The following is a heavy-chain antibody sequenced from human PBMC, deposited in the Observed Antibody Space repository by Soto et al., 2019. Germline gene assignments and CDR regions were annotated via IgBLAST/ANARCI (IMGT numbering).Heavy chain of an antibody. CDR1: GYSVSSNY. Sequence: PGGSLRLSCVASGYSVSSNYLRWLRHAPGKGLEWVSVIDRGGSTYYADSVKGRFTISRDNSKNTLYLQMNSLRAEDTAVYYCARYEGYCSGVSCYSIDYWALGTLVTVSS. J-gene: IGHJ4*02. D-gene: IGHD2-15*01. CDR2: IDRGGST. CDR3: ARYEGYCSGVSCYSIDY. V-gene: IGHV3-53*01.